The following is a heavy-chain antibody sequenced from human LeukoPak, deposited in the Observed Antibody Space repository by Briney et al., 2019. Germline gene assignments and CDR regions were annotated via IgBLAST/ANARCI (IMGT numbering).Heavy chain of an antibody. J-gene: IGHJ4*02. CDR2: IYASGST. CDR3: ARDSNLEYRSSRGLGR. V-gene: IGHV4-4*07. D-gene: IGHD6-6*01. CDR1: GGSISSYY. Sequence: KPSETLSLICTVSGGSISSYYWSWIRQPAGKGLEWIGRIYASGSTYYNPSLKSRVTMSVDTSKNQFSLRLTTVTAADTAVYYCARDSNLEYRSSRGLGRWGQGTLVTVSS.